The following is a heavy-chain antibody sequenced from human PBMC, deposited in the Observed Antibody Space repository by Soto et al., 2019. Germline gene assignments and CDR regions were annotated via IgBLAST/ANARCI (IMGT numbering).Heavy chain of an antibody. CDR2: MDYSGT. CDR3: ARDQPGSPVFDRAFDI. V-gene: IGHV4-59*01. CDR1: VGGSFSSYY. J-gene: IGHJ3*02. Sequence: PSETLSLTCTVSVGGSFSSYYWSWVRQPPGKGLEWIGYMDYSGTKNNPSLKSRVTLSMDTSKNQFSLKLSSVTAADTAVYYCARDQPGSPVFDRAFDIWGQGTMVTVSS. D-gene: IGHD1-26*01.